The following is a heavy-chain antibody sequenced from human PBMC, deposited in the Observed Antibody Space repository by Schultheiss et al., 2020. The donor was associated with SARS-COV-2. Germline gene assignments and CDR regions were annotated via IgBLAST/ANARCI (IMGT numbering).Heavy chain of an antibody. CDR3: ARDRWYYDSSGYYYYYYGMDV. CDR2: IYYSGST. CDR1: GGSISSYY. Sequence: SETLSLTCTVSGGSISSYYWGWIRQHPGKGLEWIGYIYYSGSTNYNPSLKSRVTMSVDTSKNQFSLKLSSVTAADTAVYYCARDRWYYDSSGYYYYYYGMDVWGQGTTVTVSS. D-gene: IGHD3-22*01. J-gene: IGHJ6*02. V-gene: IGHV4-59*01.